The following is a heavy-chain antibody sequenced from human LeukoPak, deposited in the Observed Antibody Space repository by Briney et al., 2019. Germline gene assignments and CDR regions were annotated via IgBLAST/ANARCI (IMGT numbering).Heavy chain of an antibody. D-gene: IGHD6-19*01. CDR1: GYTFTSYA. J-gene: IGHJ4*02. CDR2: INADNGNT. CDR3: ARDGYSSGWYVDYFDY. V-gene: IGHV1-3*01. Sequence: ASVKVSCKASGYTFTSYAMHWVRQAPGQRLEWMGWINADNGNTKYSQKFQGRVTITRDTSASTAYMELSSLRSEDTAVYYCARDGYSSGWYVDYFDYWGQGTLVTVSS.